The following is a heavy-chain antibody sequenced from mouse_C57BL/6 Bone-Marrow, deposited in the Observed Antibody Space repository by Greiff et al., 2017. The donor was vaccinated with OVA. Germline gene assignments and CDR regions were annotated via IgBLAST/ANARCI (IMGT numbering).Heavy chain of an antibody. CDR1: GFTFSNYW. J-gene: IGHJ3*01. CDR3: TGIAGGGFAWFAY. Sequence: EVHLVESGGGLVQPGGSMKLSCVASGFTFSNYWMNWVRQSPEKGLEWVAQIRLKSDNYATHYAESVKGRFTISRDDSKSSVYLQMNNLRAEDTGIYYCTGIAGGGFAWFAYWGQGTLVTVSA. CDR2: IRLKSDNYAT. V-gene: IGHV6-3*01. D-gene: IGHD4-1*01.